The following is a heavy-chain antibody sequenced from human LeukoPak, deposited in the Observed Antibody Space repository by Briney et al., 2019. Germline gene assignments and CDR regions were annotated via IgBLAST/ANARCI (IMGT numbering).Heavy chain of an antibody. CDR2: IYYSGST. V-gene: IGHV4-59*01. J-gene: IGHJ6*03. D-gene: IGHD3-3*01. CDR3: ARGNVSYYDFWSGYSVKNYMDV. CDR1: GGSISSYY. Sequence: NPSETLSLTCTVSGGSISSYYWSWIRQPPGKGLEWIGYIYYSGSTNYYPSLKSRVTISVDTSKNQFSLKLSSVTAADTAVYYCARGNVSYYDFWSGYSVKNYMDVWGKGTTVTVSS.